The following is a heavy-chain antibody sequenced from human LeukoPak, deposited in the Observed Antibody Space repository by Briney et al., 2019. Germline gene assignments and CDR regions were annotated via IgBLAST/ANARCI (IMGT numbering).Heavy chain of an antibody. CDR2: IISAFGPA. V-gene: IGHV1-69*01. J-gene: IGHJ5*02. D-gene: IGHD2-2*01. Sequence: GSSVKVSCKASGGTFSNHVMTWVRQAPGQGLEWMGGIISAFGPANYAQKFQGRVTITADESINTAYMELGSLRSEDTAVYYCARGVVPAAITSWFDPWGQGTLVTVSS. CDR3: ARGVVPAAITSWFDP. CDR1: GGTFSNHV.